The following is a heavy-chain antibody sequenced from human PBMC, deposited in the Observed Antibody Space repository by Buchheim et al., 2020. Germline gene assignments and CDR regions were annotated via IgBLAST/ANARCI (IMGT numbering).Heavy chain of an antibody. J-gene: IGHJ4*02. CDR2: IYYSGST. CDR1: GGSVTSGSNY. D-gene: IGHD5-24*01. V-gene: IGHV4-61*01. Sequence: QVQLQESGPGQVKPSETLSLTCTVSGGSVTSGSNYWSWIRQPPGKGLEWIGYIYYSGSTNYNPSLKSRVTISVDTSKNQFSLKLSSVTAADTAVYYCARDAPPEMATSDWGQGTL. CDR3: ARDAPPEMATSD.